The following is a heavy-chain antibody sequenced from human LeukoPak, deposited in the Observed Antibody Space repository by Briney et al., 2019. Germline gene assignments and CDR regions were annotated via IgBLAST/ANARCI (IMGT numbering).Heavy chain of an antibody. CDR3: ARHPVERLLWFGELLYPEPYFDY. CDR2: IYYSGST. CDR1: GGSISSYY. J-gene: IGHJ4*02. V-gene: IGHV4-59*08. Sequence: SETLSLTCTVSGGSISSYYWSWIRQPPGKGLEWIGYIYYSGSTNYNPSLKSRVTISVDTSKNQFSLKLSSVTAADTAVYYCARHPVERLLWFGELLYPEPYFDYWGQGTLVTVSS. D-gene: IGHD3-10*01.